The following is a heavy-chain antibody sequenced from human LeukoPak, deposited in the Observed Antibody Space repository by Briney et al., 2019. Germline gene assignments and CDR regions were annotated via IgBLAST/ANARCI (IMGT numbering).Heavy chain of an antibody. V-gene: IGHV1-69*01. Sequence: ASVKVSCKASGSTFSSYAISWVRQAPGQGLEWMGGIIPIFGTANYAQKFQGRVTITADESTSTAYMELSSLRSEDTAVYYCARVSRPAIAAAGTLYYFDYWGQGTLVTVSS. CDR1: GSTFSSYA. J-gene: IGHJ4*02. CDR2: IIPIFGTA. D-gene: IGHD6-13*01. CDR3: ARVSRPAIAAAGTLYYFDY.